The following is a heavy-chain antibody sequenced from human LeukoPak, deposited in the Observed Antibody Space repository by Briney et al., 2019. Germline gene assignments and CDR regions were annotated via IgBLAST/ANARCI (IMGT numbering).Heavy chain of an antibody. D-gene: IGHD5-18*01. CDR1: GYTFTGYY. Sequence: ASVKVSCKASGYTFTGYYMHWVRQAPGQGLEWMGWINPNSGGTNYAQKFQGRVTMTRDTSISTAYMELSRLRSDDTAVYYCAREHEIDRRGYSYGRAPSDGMDVWGQGTTVTVSS. CDR3: AREHEIDRRGYSYGRAPSDGMDV. J-gene: IGHJ6*02. V-gene: IGHV1-2*02. CDR2: INPNSGGT.